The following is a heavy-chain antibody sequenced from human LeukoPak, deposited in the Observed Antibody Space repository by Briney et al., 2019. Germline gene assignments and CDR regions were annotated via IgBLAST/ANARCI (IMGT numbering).Heavy chain of an antibody. V-gene: IGHV3-23*01. CDR1: GFTFTNYA. CDR2: ISGSGGST. CDR3: AKTYYGGNLDAFDI. Sequence: GGSLRLSCTASGFTFTNYAMNWVRQAPGKGLEWVSVISGSGGSTYYADSVKGRFTISRDNSKNTLYLQMNSLRAEDTALSYCAKTYYGGNLDAFDIWGQGTMVTVSS. D-gene: IGHD4-23*01. J-gene: IGHJ3*02.